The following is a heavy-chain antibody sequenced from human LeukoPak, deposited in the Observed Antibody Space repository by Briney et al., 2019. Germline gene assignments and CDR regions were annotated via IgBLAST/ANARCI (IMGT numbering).Heavy chain of an antibody. D-gene: IGHD1-26*01. Sequence: GASVKVSCKASGGTFSSYAISWVRQAPGQGLEWMGGIIPIFGTANYAQKFQGRVTITTDESTSTAYMELSSLRSDDTAVYYCATEDFDGIVGPIDSFDVWGQGTMVTVSP. CDR3: ATEDFDGIVGPIDSFDV. V-gene: IGHV1-69*05. CDR2: IIPIFGTA. J-gene: IGHJ3*01. CDR1: GGTFSSYA.